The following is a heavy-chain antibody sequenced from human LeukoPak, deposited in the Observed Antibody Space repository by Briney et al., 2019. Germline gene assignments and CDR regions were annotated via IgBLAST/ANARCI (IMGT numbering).Heavy chain of an antibody. D-gene: IGHD6-19*01. Sequence: GGTLRLSCAASGFTFSSYGMSWVGQAPGKGLEWVSAISGSGGSTYYADSVKGRFTISRDNSKNTLYLQMNSLRAEDTAVYYCAKDGSSGPYYFDYWGQGTLVTVSS. J-gene: IGHJ4*02. V-gene: IGHV3-23*01. CDR1: GFTFSSYG. CDR3: AKDGSSGPYYFDY. CDR2: ISGSGGST.